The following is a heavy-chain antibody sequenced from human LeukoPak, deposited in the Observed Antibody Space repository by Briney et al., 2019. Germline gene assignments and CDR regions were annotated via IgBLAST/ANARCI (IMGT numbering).Heavy chain of an antibody. CDR2: ISSSRYI. Sequence: GGSLRLSCAGSGFTFNGYSMNWVRQAPGKGLEWVSSISSSRYIYYADSLKGRFTISRDNAKNSLYLQMNSLRTEDTAVYYCARALSGVVSRLDYYYMDVWGKGTTVTVSS. D-gene: IGHD3-3*01. J-gene: IGHJ6*03. V-gene: IGHV3-21*01. CDR3: ARALSGVVSRLDYYYMDV. CDR1: GFTFNGYS.